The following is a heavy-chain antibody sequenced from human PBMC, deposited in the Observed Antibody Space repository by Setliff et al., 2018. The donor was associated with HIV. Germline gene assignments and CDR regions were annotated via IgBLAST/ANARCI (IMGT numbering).Heavy chain of an antibody. CDR3: ARPFDWGSSHPLGY. Sequence: NPSETLSLTCTVSGGSSSSSSFYWGWIRQPPGKGLEWIGSIYYSGNTYYSPSLKSRVTISVDTSKNQFSLKLSSVTAADTAVYYCARPFDWGSSHPLGYWSQGTLVTVSS. D-gene: IGHD3-9*01. J-gene: IGHJ4*02. CDR2: IYYSGNT. CDR1: GGSSSSSSFY. V-gene: IGHV4-39*01.